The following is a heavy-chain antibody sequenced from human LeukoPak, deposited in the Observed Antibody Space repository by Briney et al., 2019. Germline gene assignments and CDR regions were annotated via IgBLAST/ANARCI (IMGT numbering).Heavy chain of an antibody. Sequence: SETLSLTCTVSGGSISSYYWSWIRQPPGKGLEWIGYIYYSGSTNYNPSLKSRVTISVDTPKNQFSLKLSSVTAADTAVYYCARGRYYDFWSGFHYYYGMDVWGQGTTVTVSS. D-gene: IGHD3-3*01. J-gene: IGHJ6*02. CDR1: GGSISSYY. CDR2: IYYSGST. V-gene: IGHV4-59*12. CDR3: ARGRYYDFWSGFHYYYGMDV.